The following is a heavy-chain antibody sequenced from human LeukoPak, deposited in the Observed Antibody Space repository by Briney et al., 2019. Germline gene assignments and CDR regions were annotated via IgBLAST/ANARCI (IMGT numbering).Heavy chain of an antibody. V-gene: IGHV1-46*01. Sequence: ASVRVSFTASGYSFTHYYIHWVRQAPGQGLEWMGMINPSGGSTTHAQKLQGRVTMTRDLYTSTVYMELSSVKSEDTAVYYCVRTRGYYFGYWGQGTLVSVSS. D-gene: IGHD2-15*01. CDR2: INPSGGST. J-gene: IGHJ4*02. CDR1: GYSFTHYY. CDR3: VRTRGYYFGY.